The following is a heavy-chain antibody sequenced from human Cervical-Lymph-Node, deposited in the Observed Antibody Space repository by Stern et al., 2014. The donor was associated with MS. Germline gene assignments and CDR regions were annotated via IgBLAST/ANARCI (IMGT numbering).Heavy chain of an antibody. CDR2: IFPILGTA. D-gene: IGHD5-12*01. CDR1: VGTFSTNS. J-gene: IGHJ4*02. Sequence: VQMAESGPDVRKPGSSVKDSCQASVGTFSTNSTSWVRHAPGHGLEWVGRIFPILGTAGYAHNFQDRVTITADDSTSTAYMELTSLRSEGTAVYYCARLGSGYDWTSDYWGQGPLVTVSS. CDR3: ARLGSGYDWTSDY. V-gene: IGHV1-69*01.